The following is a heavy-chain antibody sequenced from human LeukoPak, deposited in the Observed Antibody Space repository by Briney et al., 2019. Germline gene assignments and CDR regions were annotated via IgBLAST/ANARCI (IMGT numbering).Heavy chain of an antibody. D-gene: IGHD5-12*01. CDR2: IYYSGST. Sequence: SETLSLTCTVSGGSISSYYWSWIRQPPGKGLEWIGYIYYSGSTNYNPSLKSRVTISVDTSKNQFSLKLSSVTAADTAVYYCARDSGYDLYFDYWGQGTLVTVSS. J-gene: IGHJ4*02. V-gene: IGHV4-59*01. CDR1: GGSISSYY. CDR3: ARDSGYDLYFDY.